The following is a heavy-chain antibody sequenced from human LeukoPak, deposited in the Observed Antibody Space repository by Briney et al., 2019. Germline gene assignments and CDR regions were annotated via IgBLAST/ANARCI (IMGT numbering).Heavy chain of an antibody. D-gene: IGHD3-3*01. V-gene: IGHV1-69*05. Sequence: SVKVSFKASGGTFSSYAISWVRQAPGQGLEWMGRIIPIFGTANYAQKFQGRVTITTDESTSTAYMELSSLRSEDTAVYYCARVSRFYYYMDVWGKGTTVTVSS. CDR2: IIPIFGTA. CDR3: ARVSRFYYYMDV. CDR1: GGTFSSYA. J-gene: IGHJ6*03.